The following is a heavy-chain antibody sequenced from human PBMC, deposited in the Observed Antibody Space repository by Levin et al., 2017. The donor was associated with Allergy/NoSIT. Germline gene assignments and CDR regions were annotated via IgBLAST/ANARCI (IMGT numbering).Heavy chain of an antibody. Sequence: GGSLRLSCAASGFTFSNYGMHWVRQAPGKGLEWVAVITYDGSNKLYADSVKGRFTISRDDSKNTLYLQMNSLRAEDTAVYYCASRGFQASTYYFDYWGQGSLVTVSS. CDR1: GFTFSNYG. CDR3: ASRGFQASTYYFDY. D-gene: IGHD6-25*01. V-gene: IGHV3-30*03. J-gene: IGHJ4*02. CDR2: ITYDGSNK.